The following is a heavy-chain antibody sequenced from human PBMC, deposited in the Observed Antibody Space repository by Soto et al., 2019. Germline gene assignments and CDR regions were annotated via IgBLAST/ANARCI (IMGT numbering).Heavy chain of an antibody. CDR3: ANPGIAAAGTPYYYYYGMDV. CDR2: ISGSGGST. Sequence: PGGSLRLSCAASGFTFSDHYMDWVRQAPGKGLEWVSAISGSGGSTYYADSVKGRFTISRDNSKNTLYLQMNSLRAEDTAVYYCANPGIAAAGTPYYYYYGMDVWGQGTTVTVSS. D-gene: IGHD6-13*01. V-gene: IGHV3-23*01. J-gene: IGHJ6*02. CDR1: GFTFSDHY.